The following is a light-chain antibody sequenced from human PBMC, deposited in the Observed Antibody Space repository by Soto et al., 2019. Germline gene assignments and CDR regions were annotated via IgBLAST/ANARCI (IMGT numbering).Light chain of an antibody. CDR2: FAS. V-gene: IGKV3-15*01. CDR1: ERVSNN. J-gene: IGKJ4*01. Sequence: EIVMTQSPATLSVSPGERATLSCRASERVSNNLAWYQQKPGQAPRLLMYFASTRATGIPARFSGSGSGTEFTLTISSLQSEEYAVYYCQQYNKWPLTFGGGTKVETK. CDR3: QQYNKWPLT.